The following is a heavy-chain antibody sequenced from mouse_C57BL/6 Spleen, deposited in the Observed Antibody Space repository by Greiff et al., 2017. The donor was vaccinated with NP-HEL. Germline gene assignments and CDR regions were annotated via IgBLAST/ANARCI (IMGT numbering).Heavy chain of an antibody. V-gene: IGHV1-85*01. Sequence: QVQLKQSGPELVKPGASVKLSCKASGYTFTSYDINWVKQRPGQGLEWIGWIYPRDGSTKYNEKFKGKATLTVDTSSSTAYMELHSLTSEDSAVYFCAREGHYYGSSYGDYAMDYWGQGTSVTVSS. CDR3: AREGHYYGSSYGDYAMDY. D-gene: IGHD1-1*01. CDR2: IYPRDGST. J-gene: IGHJ4*01. CDR1: GYTFTSYD.